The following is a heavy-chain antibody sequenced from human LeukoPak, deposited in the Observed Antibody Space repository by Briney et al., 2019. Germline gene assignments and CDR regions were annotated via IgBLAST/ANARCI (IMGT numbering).Heavy chain of an antibody. J-gene: IGHJ4*02. Sequence: QPGGSLRLSSAASGFTFYNYEMNWVPQAPGKGLEWVSNISSRGSTMDYTDSVKGRFTISSANAKDSLYLHMHSLRAEDTAVYYCAKSSDYVWGSYRSYYLDYWGQGTLVSVSS. CDR2: ISSRGSTM. CDR3: AKSSDYVWGSYRSYYLDY. V-gene: IGHV3-48*03. D-gene: IGHD3-16*02. CDR1: GFTFYNYE.